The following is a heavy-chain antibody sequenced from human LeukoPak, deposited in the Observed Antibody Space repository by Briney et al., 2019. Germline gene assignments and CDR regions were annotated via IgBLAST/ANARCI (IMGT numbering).Heavy chain of an antibody. CDR2: ISHSGRTM. V-gene: IGHV3-11*01. Sequence: PGGSLRLSCAASGFTFSDYYMSWIRQAPGKGLEWVSYISHSGRTMYYADSVKGRFTISRDNAKNSLYLQMNSLRAGGTAVYYCARDSIVRGNIGNDMDVWGKGTTVTVSS. J-gene: IGHJ6*03. CDR1: GFTFSDYY. D-gene: IGHD2-8*01. CDR3: ARDSIVRGNIGNDMDV.